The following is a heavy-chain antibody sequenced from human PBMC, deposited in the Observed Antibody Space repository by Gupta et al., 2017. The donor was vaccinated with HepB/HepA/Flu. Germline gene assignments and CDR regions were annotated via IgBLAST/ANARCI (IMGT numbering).Heavy chain of an antibody. J-gene: IGHJ4*02. Sequence: EVQLVESGGGLVQPGGSLKLSCAASGFTFSGSAMHWFRQAPGKGLEWVGRIRTKPNSYATAHAASVKGRFTISRDDSKNTAYLQMNSLKTEDTAVYYCTRQGLLDCTNGVCYSDYWGQGTLVTVSS. CDR1: GFTFSGSA. V-gene: IGHV3-73*02. CDR2: IRTKPNSYAT. CDR3: TRQGLLDCTNGVCYSDY. D-gene: IGHD2-8*01.